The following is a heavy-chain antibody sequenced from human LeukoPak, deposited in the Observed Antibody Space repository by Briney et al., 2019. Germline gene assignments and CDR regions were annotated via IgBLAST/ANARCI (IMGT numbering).Heavy chain of an antibody. CDR1: GFTFSSYS. D-gene: IGHD3-10*01. Sequence: PGGSLRLSCAASGFTFSSYSMNWVRQAPGKGLEWVSYISSSSSTIYYADSVEGRFTISRDNAKNSLYLQMNSLRDEDTAVYYCARDLELWFGELFGYYGMDVWGQGTTVTVSS. CDR3: ARDLELWFGELFGYYGMDV. CDR2: ISSSSSTI. V-gene: IGHV3-48*02. J-gene: IGHJ6*02.